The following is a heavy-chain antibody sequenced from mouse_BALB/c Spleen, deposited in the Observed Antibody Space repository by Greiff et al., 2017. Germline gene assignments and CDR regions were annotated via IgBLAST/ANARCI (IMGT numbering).Heavy chain of an antibody. CDR1: GYTFTSYW. J-gene: IGHJ4*01. D-gene: IGHD2-14*01. CDR3: ARSGDYRSGMDY. V-gene: IGHV1-7*01. CDR2: INPSTGYT. Sequence: QVQLQQSGAELAKPGASVKMSCKASGYTFTSYWMHWVKQRPGQGLEWIGYINPSTGYTEYNQKFKDKATLTADKSSSTAYMQLSSLTSEDSAVYYCARSGDYRSGMDYWGQGTSVTVSS.